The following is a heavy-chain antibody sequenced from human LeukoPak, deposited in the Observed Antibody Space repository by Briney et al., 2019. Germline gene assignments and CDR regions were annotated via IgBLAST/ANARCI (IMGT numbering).Heavy chain of an antibody. D-gene: IGHD3-10*01. V-gene: IGHV3-30*03. J-gene: IGHJ4*02. CDR3: IPSFSGSFV. CDR1: GFTFSSYG. CDR2: ISDDGSDK. Sequence: PGGSLRLSCAASGFTFSSYGMNWVRQAPGKGLEWVAVISDDGSDKYYRGSVPGRFAISRDDSENTLFLGMKSLRAEDTAVYYCIPSFSGSFVWGQGTPVTVSS.